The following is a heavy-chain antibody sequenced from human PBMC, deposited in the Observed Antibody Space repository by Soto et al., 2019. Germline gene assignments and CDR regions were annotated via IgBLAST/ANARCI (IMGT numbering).Heavy chain of an antibody. CDR1: GFTFDDYT. CDR2: ISWDGGST. V-gene: IGHV3-43*01. J-gene: IGHJ4*02. D-gene: IGHD4-17*01. Sequence: DVQLVESGGVVVQPGGSLRLSCAASGFTFDDYTMHWVRQAPGKGLEWVSLISWDGGSTYYADSVKGRFTISRDNSKNSLYLQMNSLRTEDTALYYCAKDIKGCGDYFCYFDYWGQGTLVTVSS. CDR3: AKDIKGCGDYFCYFDY.